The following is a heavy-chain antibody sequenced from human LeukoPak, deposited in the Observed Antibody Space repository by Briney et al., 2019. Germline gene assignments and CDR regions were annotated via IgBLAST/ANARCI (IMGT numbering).Heavy chain of an antibody. D-gene: IGHD3-10*01. CDR1: GGSISSNSW. CDR3: ARHGSGSYCQDY. Sequence: PSGTLSLTCAVSGGSISSNSWWSWVRKPPGKGLEWIGQIYHSGSTNYNPSLKSRVSILVDKSKNQISLELSSVTAADTAVYYCARHGSGSYCQDYWGQGTLVTVSS. J-gene: IGHJ4*02. V-gene: IGHV4-4*02. CDR2: IYHSGST.